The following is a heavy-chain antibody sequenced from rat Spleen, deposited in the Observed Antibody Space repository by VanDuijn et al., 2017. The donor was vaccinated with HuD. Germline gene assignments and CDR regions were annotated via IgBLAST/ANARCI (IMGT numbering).Heavy chain of an antibody. CDR3: ATEGRFAY. D-gene: IGHD1-11*01. Sequence: EVKLEESGGGLVHPGRSLKLSCVASGFTFDDYGMAWVRQAPTKGLEWVASISTGGGNTYYRDSVKGRFTISRDTAENTLYLQMSSLRSEDTATYYCATEGRFAYWGQGTLVTVSS. CDR2: ISTGGGNT. CDR1: GFTFDDYG. V-gene: IGHV5S13*01. J-gene: IGHJ3*01.